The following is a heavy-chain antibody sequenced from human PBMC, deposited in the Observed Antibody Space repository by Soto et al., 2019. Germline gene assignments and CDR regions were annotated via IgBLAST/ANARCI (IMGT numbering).Heavy chain of an antibody. D-gene: IGHD2-15*01. V-gene: IGHV1-69*02. CDR3: ARLVDLNSRVIDY. J-gene: IGHJ4*02. CDR2: IIPILGIA. CDR1: GGTFSSYT. Sequence: QVQLVQSGAEVKKPGSSVKVSCKASGGTFSSYTISWVRQAPGQGLEWMGRIIPILGIANYAQKFQGRVTITADKSTSTAYMELSSLRSEDTAVYYCARLVDLNSRVIDYWGQGTLVTVSS.